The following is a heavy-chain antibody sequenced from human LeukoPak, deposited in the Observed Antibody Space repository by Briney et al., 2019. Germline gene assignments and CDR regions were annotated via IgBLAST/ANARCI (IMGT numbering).Heavy chain of an antibody. CDR3: ARSTPYYDILTGYYQNHFIDY. D-gene: IGHD3-9*01. CDR2: INHSGST. J-gene: IGHJ4*02. Sequence: SETLSLTCAVYGGSFSGYYWSWIRQPPGKGLEWIGEINHSGSTNYNPSLKSRVTISVDTSKNQFSLKLSSVTAADTAVYYCARSTPYYDILTGYYQNHFIDYWGQGTLVTVSS. V-gene: IGHV4-34*01. CDR1: GGSFSGYY.